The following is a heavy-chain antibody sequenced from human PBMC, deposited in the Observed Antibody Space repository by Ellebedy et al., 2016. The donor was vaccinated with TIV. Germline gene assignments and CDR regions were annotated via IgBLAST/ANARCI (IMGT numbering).Heavy chain of an antibody. Sequence: GESLKISCAASGFTFSSYAMSWVRQAPGKGLDWVSAISDNTISTYYADSVKGRFTISRDNSKNTLYLQMDSLRAEDAAVYYCAKGSAATRPYYFDYWGQGTLVTVSS. J-gene: IGHJ4*02. CDR1: GFTFSSYA. CDR3: AKGSAATRPYYFDY. D-gene: IGHD6-25*01. CDR2: ISDNTIST. V-gene: IGHV3-23*01.